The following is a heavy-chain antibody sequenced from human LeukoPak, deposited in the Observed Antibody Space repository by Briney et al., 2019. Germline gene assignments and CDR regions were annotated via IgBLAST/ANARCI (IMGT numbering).Heavy chain of an antibody. Sequence: SETLSLTCTVSGASISSYYWSWIRQPPGKGLEWIGYIYYNENTNYNPSLKSRVTLSVDTSKNQFFLKLSSVTAADTAMYYCARGVFGGSSLFDYWGQGALVTVSS. D-gene: IGHD2-2*01. V-gene: IGHV4-59*01. CDR1: GASISSYY. CDR2: IYYNENT. J-gene: IGHJ4*02. CDR3: ARGVFGGSSLFDY.